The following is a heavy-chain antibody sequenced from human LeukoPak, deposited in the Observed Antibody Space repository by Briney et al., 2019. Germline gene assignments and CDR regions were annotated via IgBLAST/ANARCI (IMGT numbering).Heavy chain of an antibody. V-gene: IGHV3-23*01. CDR3: AKGASSRYYGSGSYYGMDV. Sequence: PGGSLRLSCAASGFTFSSYAMSWVRQAPGKGLEWVSAISGSGGSTYYADSVKGRFTISRDNSKNTLYLQMNSLRAEDTALYYCAKGASSRYYGSGSYYGMDVWGQGTTVTVSS. CDR1: GFTFSSYA. J-gene: IGHJ6*02. D-gene: IGHD3-10*01. CDR2: ISGSGGST.